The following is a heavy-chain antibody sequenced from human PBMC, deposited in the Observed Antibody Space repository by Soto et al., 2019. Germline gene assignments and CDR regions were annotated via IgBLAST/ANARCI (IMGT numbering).Heavy chain of an antibody. Sequence: TLSLTCTVSGGSISSYYWSWIRQPPGKGLEWIGYIYYSGSTNYNPSLNSRVTISVDTSKNQFSLKLNSMTAADTDVYYCARHNYGSGSTYFDYWGQGTLVTVPQ. CDR2: IYYSGST. CDR3: ARHNYGSGSTYFDY. V-gene: IGHV4-59*08. CDR1: GGSISSYY. D-gene: IGHD3-10*01. J-gene: IGHJ4*02.